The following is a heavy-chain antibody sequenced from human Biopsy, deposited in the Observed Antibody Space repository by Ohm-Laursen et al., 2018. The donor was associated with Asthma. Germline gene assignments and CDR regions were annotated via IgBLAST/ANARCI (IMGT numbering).Heavy chain of an antibody. Sequence: GESLRISCKGFGSKFTKYWIGWVRQLPGKGLDWMGIIYPEDSNTKYSPSFQGQVTFSADRSINTAYLQWSSLKASDTAMYYCARFIDGTFFVDYWGQGTLATVSS. D-gene: IGHD1-7*01. J-gene: IGHJ4*02. CDR3: ARFIDGTFFVDY. V-gene: IGHV5-51*01. CDR1: GSKFTKYW. CDR2: IYPEDSNT.